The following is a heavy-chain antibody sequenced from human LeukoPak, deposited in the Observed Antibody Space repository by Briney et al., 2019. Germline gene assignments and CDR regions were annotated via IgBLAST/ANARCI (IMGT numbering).Heavy chain of an antibody. CDR1: GYTFTGNF. CDR3: AKAPGGSSC. Sequence: ALVKVSCKASGYTFTGNFIHWVRQAPGQGLEWMGWINPNNGATNYAQMFQGRVTMTRDTSISTAYMELTRLTSDDTAVYYCAKAPGGSSCWGQGTLVTVSS. V-gene: IGHV1-2*02. CDR2: INPNNGAT. J-gene: IGHJ1*01. D-gene: IGHD2-15*01.